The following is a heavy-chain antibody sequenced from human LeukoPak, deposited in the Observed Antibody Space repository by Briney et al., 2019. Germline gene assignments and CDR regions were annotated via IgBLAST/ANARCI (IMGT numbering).Heavy chain of an antibody. CDR2: IYYSGST. V-gene: IGHV4-59*01. CDR1: SGSITSYY. CDR3: ATLWRMGASTGEAFDI. D-gene: IGHD1-26*01. Sequence: PSETLSLTCSVSSGSITSYYWSCLRQPPGKGLEWIGYIYYSGSTNYNPSVKSRVTMSVDTSKNQFSLKLNSVTAADTAVYYCATLWRMGASTGEAFDIWGQGTMVTVSS. J-gene: IGHJ3*02.